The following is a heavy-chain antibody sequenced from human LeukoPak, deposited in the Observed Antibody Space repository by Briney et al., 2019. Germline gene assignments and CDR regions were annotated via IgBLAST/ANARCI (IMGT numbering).Heavy chain of an antibody. CDR3: ARVDTAMADYYYYYYMDV. CDR1: GFTFSDYY. Sequence: GGSLRLSCAASGFTFSDYYMSWIRQAPGKGLEWVSYISSSGSTIYYADSVKGRFTISRDNAKNSLYLQMNSLRAEDTAVYYCARVDTAMADYYYYYYMDVWGKGTTVTVSS. J-gene: IGHJ6*03. D-gene: IGHD5-18*01. CDR2: ISSSGSTI. V-gene: IGHV3-11*04.